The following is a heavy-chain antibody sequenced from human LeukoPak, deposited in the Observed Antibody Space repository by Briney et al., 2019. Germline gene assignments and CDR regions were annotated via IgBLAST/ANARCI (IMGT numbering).Heavy chain of an antibody. CDR1: GFTFSSYS. D-gene: IGHD3-22*01. V-gene: IGHV3-48*02. Sequence: GGSLRLSCAASGFTFSSYSMNWVRQAPGKGLEWLSYITSSSTTIYYADSVRGRFTISRDNAKNSLYLQMNSLRDEDTAVYYCARERLSDYYDSSGFYPWGQGTLVTVSS. CDR3: ARERLSDYYDSSGFYP. CDR2: ITSSSTTI. J-gene: IGHJ5*02.